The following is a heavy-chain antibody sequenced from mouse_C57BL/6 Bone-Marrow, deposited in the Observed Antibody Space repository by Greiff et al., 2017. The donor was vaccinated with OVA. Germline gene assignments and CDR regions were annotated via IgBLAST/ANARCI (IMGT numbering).Heavy chain of an antibody. CDR2: IDPSDSYT. V-gene: IGHV1-50*01. CDR1: GYTFTSYW. CDR3: AREGDGYYGWYFDV. Sequence: QVQLQQPGAELVKPGASVKLSCKASGYTFTSYWMQWVKQRPGQGLEWIGEIDPSDSYTNYNQKIKGTATLTVDTSASPAYMQLSSLTSEDSAVYYCAREGDGYYGWYFDVWGTGTTVTVSS. D-gene: IGHD2-3*01. J-gene: IGHJ1*03.